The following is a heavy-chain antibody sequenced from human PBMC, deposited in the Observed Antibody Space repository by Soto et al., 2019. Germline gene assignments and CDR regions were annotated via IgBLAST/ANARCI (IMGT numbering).Heavy chain of an antibody. V-gene: IGHV3-48*02. D-gene: IGHD2-21*02. J-gene: IGHJ4*02. CDR2: XXSXGXXX. CDR3: ARLPKGSLVTA. Sequence: PGGSLRLSCAASGFTFSSYSMNWVRRAPGKGLXWVSXXXSXGXXXHXXXXVKGRFTVSRDNAKNTLFLRMNSLRDDDTAMYYCARLPKGSLVTAWGQGTLVTVSS. CDR1: GFTFSSYS.